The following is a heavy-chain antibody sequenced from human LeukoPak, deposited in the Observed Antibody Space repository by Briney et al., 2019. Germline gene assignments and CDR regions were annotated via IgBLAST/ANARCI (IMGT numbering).Heavy chain of an antibody. V-gene: IGHV3-48*03. CDR2: ISSSGSTI. Sequence: GGSLRLSCAASGFTFSSYEMNWVRQAPGKGLEWVSYISSSGSTIYYADSVTGRFTISRDNAKKSLYLQMNNLRAEDTAVYYCAGRTLGSYFDKWGQGILVIVSS. D-gene: IGHD1-1*01. J-gene: IGHJ4*02. CDR1: GFTFSSYE. CDR3: AGRTLGSYFDK.